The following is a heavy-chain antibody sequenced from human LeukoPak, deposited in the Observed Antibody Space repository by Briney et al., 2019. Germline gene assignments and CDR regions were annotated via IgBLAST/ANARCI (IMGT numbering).Heavy chain of an antibody. CDR2: ISWNSGII. J-gene: IGHJ4*02. CDR1: GFTFEDYA. Sequence: GGSLRLSCAASGFTFEDYAMHWVRQGPGKGLEWVSSISWNSGIIGYADSVKGRFTISRDNAKHSLYLQMNSLRGEDTALYYCTKAAAGTIDYWGQGTLVTVSS. CDR3: TKAAAGTIDY. V-gene: IGHV3-9*01. D-gene: IGHD6-13*01.